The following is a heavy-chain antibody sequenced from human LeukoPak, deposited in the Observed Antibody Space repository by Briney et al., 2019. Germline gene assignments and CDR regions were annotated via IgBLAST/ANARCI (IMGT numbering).Heavy chain of an antibody. CDR1: GYAFTAHY. V-gene: IGHV1-2*02. CDR3: AVIIAVAGTAFDY. Sequence: ASVKVSCKASGYAFTAHYMHWVRQAPGQGAEWMGWINPNSGGTSYAQKFQGRVTMTRDTSISTAYMELSRLRSDDTAVYYCAVIIAVAGTAFDYWGQGTLVTVSS. CDR2: INPNSGGT. J-gene: IGHJ4*02. D-gene: IGHD6-19*01.